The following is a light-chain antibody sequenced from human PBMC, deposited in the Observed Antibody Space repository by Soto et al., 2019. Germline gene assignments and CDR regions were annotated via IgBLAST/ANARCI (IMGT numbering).Light chain of an antibody. CDR1: SRDVGGYKY. V-gene: IGLV2-14*01. CDR3: TSYRGSSTLV. CDR2: EVS. J-gene: IGLJ2*01. Sequence: QSALTQPASVSGSPGQSITISCTGTSRDVGGYKYVSWCQQHPGKAPKLIIYEVSNRPSGVSNRFSGSKSGNTASLTISGLQAEDEADYYCTSYRGSSTLVFGGGTKLTVL.